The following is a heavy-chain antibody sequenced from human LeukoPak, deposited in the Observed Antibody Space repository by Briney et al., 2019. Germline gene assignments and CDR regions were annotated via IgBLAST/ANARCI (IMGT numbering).Heavy chain of an antibody. D-gene: IGHD1-14*01. Sequence: PGGSLRLSCAASGFTFSSYWTSWVRQAPGKGLEWVSTISNSDGSTYYADSVKGRFTISRDNSENTLYLQMNSLRAEDTAVYYCAKATGYLLWGQGTLVTVSS. CDR3: AKATGYLL. J-gene: IGHJ4*02. CDR2: ISNSDGST. V-gene: IGHV3-23*01. CDR1: GFTFSSYW.